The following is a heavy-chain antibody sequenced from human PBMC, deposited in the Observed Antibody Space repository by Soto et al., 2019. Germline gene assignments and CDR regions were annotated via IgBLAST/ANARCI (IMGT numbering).Heavy chain of an antibody. J-gene: IGHJ3*01. CDR3: ARTVILYSSRIPNDAFDL. CDR1: GYTFTSYG. D-gene: IGHD3-22*01. V-gene: IGHV1-18*01. CDR2: ISAYNGNT. Sequence: QVQLVQSGAEVKKPGASVKVSCKASGYTFTSYGISWVRQAPGQGLEWMGWISAYNGNTNYAQKLQGRVTMTTDTTTSSAYMELRSRRSDDTVVEYCARTVILYSSRIPNDAFDLWGQGTMVTVSS.